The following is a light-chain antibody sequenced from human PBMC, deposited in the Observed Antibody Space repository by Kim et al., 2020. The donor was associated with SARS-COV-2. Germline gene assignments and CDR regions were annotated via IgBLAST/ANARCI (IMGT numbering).Light chain of an antibody. CDR1: EGVRSNY. CDR2: GAS. J-gene: IGKJ1*01. V-gene: IGKV3-20*01. Sequence: ALGERVTLSCRVSEGVRSNYLAWYQQKPGQAPRLLIYGASNRATGIPDRFSGSGSGTDFTLTISRLEPEDFAVYYCQQYGSSRWTFGQGTKVDIK. CDR3: QQYGSSRWT.